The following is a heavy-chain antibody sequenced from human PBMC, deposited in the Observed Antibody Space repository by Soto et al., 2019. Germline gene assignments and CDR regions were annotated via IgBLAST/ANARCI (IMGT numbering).Heavy chain of an antibody. J-gene: IGHJ1*01. CDR1: GGSFSGYY. V-gene: IGHV4-34*01. Sequence: QVQLQQWGAGLLKPSETLSFTCAVYGGSFSGYYWSWIRQPPGKGLEWIGEINHSGSTNYNPSLKSRVTISVDTSKNQFSLKLSSVTAADTAVYYCARANCSGGSCYSGEYFQHWGQGTLVTVSS. CDR3: ARANCSGGSCYSGEYFQH. D-gene: IGHD2-15*01. CDR2: INHSGST.